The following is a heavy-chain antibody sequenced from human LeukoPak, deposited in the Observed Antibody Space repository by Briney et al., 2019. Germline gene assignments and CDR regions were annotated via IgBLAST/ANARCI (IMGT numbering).Heavy chain of an antibody. V-gene: IGHV1-18*04. Sequence: ATVKVSCKASGYTFTSYGFNWVRQAPGQGLEWMGWISGKDGRTRYAQKFQGRGTMTIDTSTSTAYMELRSLTSDDTAVYYCSRDDELGAALGGASYFWHDPWGQGTLVTVSS. J-gene: IGHJ5*02. D-gene: IGHD3-16*01. CDR1: GYTFTSYG. CDR2: ISGKDGRT. CDR3: SRDDELGAALGGASYFWHDP.